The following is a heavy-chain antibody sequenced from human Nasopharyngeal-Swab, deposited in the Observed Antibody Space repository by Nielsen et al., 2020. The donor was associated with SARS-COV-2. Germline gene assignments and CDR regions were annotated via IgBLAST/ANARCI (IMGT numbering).Heavy chain of an antibody. J-gene: IGHJ3*01. CDR1: GDSVSNSRAA. V-gene: IGHV6-1*01. Sequence: SQTPSLTCAISGDSVSNSRAAWSWLRQSPSTGLEWLGWTYYRSQWHYDYADSVRGRVTVNPDTSRNQVSLHLNSVTPEDTAVYYCARIQQQLPGIVWGQWKMVIGAS. CDR2: TYYRSQWHY. CDR3: ARIQQQLPGIV. D-gene: IGHD6-13*01.